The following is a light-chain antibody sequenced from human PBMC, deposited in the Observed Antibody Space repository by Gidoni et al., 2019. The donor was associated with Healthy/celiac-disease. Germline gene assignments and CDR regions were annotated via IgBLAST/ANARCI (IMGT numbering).Light chain of an antibody. J-gene: IGKJ1*01. CDR1: QSVSSN. CDR3: QQYNNWPPWT. V-gene: IGKV3-15*01. Sequence: ELVMTQSPATLSVSPGERATLSCRASQSVSSNLAWYHQKPGQAPRLLIYGASTRATGIPARFSGSGSGTEFTLTISSLQSEDFAVYYCQQYNNWPPWTFXQXTKVEIK. CDR2: GAS.